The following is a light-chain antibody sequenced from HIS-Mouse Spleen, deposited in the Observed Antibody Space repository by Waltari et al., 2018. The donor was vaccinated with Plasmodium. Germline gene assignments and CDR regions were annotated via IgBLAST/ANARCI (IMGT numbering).Light chain of an antibody. J-gene: IGKJ4*01. CDR2: AAS. V-gene: IGKV1-8*01. CDR1: QGISSY. Sequence: AIRMTQSPSSFSASTGDRVTITCRASQGISSYLAWYQQKPGKAPKLLIYAASTLQSGVPSRFSGSGSGTDFTLTISCLQSGDFATYYCHQYYSYRLTFVGRTKVENK. CDR3: HQYYSYRLT.